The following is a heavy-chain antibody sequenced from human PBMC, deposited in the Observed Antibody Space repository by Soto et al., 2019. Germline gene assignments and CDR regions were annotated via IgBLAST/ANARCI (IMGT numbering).Heavy chain of an antibody. CDR2: IYWDNDK. Sequence: ITLKESGPTLVKPTQTLTLTCTFSGFSLSTRGVGVSWIRQPPGKALEWLAVIYWDNDKRFSPSLKTRLTITRDTSKNQVVLAMTNMDPVDTATHYCSQGGSGSYYGMDVWGQGTMVTVSS. V-gene: IGHV2-5*02. D-gene: IGHD3-10*01. CDR1: GFSLSTRGVG. CDR3: SQGGSGSYYGMDV. J-gene: IGHJ6*02.